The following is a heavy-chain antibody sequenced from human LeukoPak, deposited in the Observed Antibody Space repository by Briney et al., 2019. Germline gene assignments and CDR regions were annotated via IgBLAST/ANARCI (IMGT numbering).Heavy chain of an antibody. CDR2: IYYSGST. J-gene: IGHJ4*02. Sequence: PSETLSLTCTVSGGSISSSSYYWGWIRQPPGKGLEWIGYIYYSGSTYYNPSLESRVTISVDTSKNQFSLKLSSVTAADTAVYYCARDRIAARRPFDYWGQGTLVTVSS. D-gene: IGHD6-6*01. CDR3: ARDRIAARRPFDY. CDR1: GGSISSSSYY. V-gene: IGHV4-39*07.